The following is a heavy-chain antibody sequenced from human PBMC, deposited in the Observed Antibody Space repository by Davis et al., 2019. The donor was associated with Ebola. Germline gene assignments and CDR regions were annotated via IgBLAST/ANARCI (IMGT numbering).Heavy chain of an antibody. CDR2: IWYDGSNK. CDR1: GFTFSSYG. D-gene: IGHD6-13*01. Sequence: PGGSLRLSCAASGFTFSSYGMHWVRQAPGKGLEWVAVIWYDGSNKYYADSVKGRFTISRDNSKNTLYLQMNSLRAEDTAVYYCARDRYSSSWQCIDYWGQGTLVTVSS. V-gene: IGHV3-33*01. J-gene: IGHJ4*02. CDR3: ARDRYSSSWQCIDY.